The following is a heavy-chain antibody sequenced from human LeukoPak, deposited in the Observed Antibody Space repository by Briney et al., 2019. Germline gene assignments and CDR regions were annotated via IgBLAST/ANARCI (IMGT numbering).Heavy chain of an antibody. CDR1: GFTFSSYG. V-gene: IGHV3-33*01. J-gene: IGHJ4*02. Sequence: PGGSLRLSCAASGFTFSSYGMHWVRQAPGKGLEWVAVIWYDGSNKYYADSVKGRFTISRDNSKNTLYLQMNSLRAEDTAVYYCARLHGYYGLEDYWGQGTLVTVSS. CDR2: IWYDGSNK. D-gene: IGHD3-3*01. CDR3: ARLHGYYGLEDY.